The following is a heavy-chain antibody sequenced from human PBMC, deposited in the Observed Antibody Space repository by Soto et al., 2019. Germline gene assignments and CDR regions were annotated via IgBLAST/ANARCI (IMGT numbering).Heavy chain of an antibody. J-gene: IGHJ4*02. CDR1: GVSISSCGYY. CDR3: VTHILTGYYNGLN. D-gene: IGHD3-9*01. V-gene: IGHV4-31*03. Sequence: SETLSLTCTVSGVSISSCGYYWSWLRQHPGKGLEWIGYIYYSGSTYYNPSLKSRVTISVDTSKNQFSLKLSSVTAADTAVYYCVTHILTGYYNGLNWGQGTLVTVSS. CDR2: IYYSGST.